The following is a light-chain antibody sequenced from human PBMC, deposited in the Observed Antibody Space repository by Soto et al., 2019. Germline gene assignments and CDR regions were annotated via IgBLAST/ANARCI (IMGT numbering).Light chain of an antibody. CDR3: QQSYTTLFT. J-gene: IGKJ3*01. CDR1: QSISNY. CDR2: AAS. Sequence: DIQMTQSPSSLSASVGDRVTITCRASQSISNYLNWYQQKPGKAPKLLIYAASSLQSAVPSRFSGSGSGTDFTLTISSLQPEDFATYSCQQSYTTLFTFGPGTNVDI. V-gene: IGKV1-39*01.